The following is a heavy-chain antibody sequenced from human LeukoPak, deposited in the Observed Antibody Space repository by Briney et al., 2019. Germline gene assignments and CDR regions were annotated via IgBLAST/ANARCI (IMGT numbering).Heavy chain of an antibody. CDR3: ARGGTVTTFDY. CDR2: IYYSGST. CDR1: GDSISSSGYY. Sequence: PSETLSLTCTVSGDSISSSGYYWGWIRQPPGKGLEWIGTIYYSGSTYYNPSLKSRVTIPVDTSKNQFSLKLSSVTAADTAVYYCARGGTVTTFDYWGQGTLVTVSS. J-gene: IGHJ4*02. D-gene: IGHD4-17*01. V-gene: IGHV4-39*01.